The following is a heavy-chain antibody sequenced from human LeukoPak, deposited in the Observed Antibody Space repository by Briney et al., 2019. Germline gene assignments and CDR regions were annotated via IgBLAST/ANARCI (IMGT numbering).Heavy chain of an antibody. V-gene: IGHV7-4-1*02. D-gene: IGHD3-10*01. Sequence: ASVKVSCKASGYTFTSYAMNWVRQAPGQGLEWMGWINTNTGNPTYAQGFTGRFVFSLDTSVSTAYLQISSLKAEDAAVYYCARSIIYGSGSYYNVGVFDYWGQGTLVTVSS. CDR1: GYTFTSYA. J-gene: IGHJ4*02. CDR2: INTNTGNP. CDR3: ARSIIYGSGSYYNVGVFDY.